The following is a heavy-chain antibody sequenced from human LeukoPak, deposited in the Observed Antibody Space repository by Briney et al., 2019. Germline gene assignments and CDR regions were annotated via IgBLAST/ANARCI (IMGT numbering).Heavy chain of an antibody. D-gene: IGHD6-13*01. CDR1: GYTFTGYY. Sequence: GASVKVSCKASGYTFTGYYMHWVRQAPGQGLEWMGWINPNSGGTNYAQKFQGWVTMTRDTSISTAYMELSRLRSDDTAVYYCARDAYSSSWYFPTPSESGFDPWGQGTLVTASS. V-gene: IGHV1-2*04. CDR3: ARDAYSSSWYFPTPSESGFDP. J-gene: IGHJ5*02. CDR2: INPNSGGT.